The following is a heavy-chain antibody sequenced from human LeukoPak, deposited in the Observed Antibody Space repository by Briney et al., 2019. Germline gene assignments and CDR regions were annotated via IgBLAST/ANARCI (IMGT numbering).Heavy chain of an antibody. D-gene: IGHD6-6*01. Sequence: ASVKVSCKASGYPFANFAVSWVRQAPGQGLEWMGWINPNSGGTNYAQKFQGRVTMTRDTSISTAYMELSRLRSDDTAVYYCARDYPHIAALVYYYYYMDVWGKGTTVTVSS. CDR3: ARDYPHIAALVYYYYYMDV. V-gene: IGHV1-2*02. CDR1: GYPFANFA. CDR2: INPNSGGT. J-gene: IGHJ6*03.